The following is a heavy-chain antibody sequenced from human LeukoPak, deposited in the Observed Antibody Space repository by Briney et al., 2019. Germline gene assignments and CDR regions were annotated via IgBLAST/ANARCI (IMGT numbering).Heavy chain of an antibody. CDR2: NQDGSEE. D-gene: IGHD4-17*01. CDR3: TSRVTQHKYFGP. Sequence: NQDGSEEYYVGSVEGRFTISRENAKSSLYLQMNSLRAEDTAVYYCTSRVTQHKYFGPWGQGSLVTVSP. J-gene: IGHJ5*02. V-gene: IGHV3-7*01.